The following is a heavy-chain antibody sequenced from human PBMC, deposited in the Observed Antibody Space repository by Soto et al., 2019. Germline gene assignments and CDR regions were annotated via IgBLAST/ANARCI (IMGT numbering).Heavy chain of an antibody. J-gene: IGHJ6*02. CDR3: ARVVDYYDPYYYYGMDV. D-gene: IGHD3-22*01. CDR1: GFTFSSYS. Sequence: GGSLRLSCAASGFTFSSYSMNWVRQAPGKGLEWVSSISSSSTYIYYADSVKGRFTISRDNAKNSLYLQMNSLRAEDTAVYYCARVVDYYDPYYYYGMDVWGQGTTVTVSS. CDR2: ISSSSTYI. V-gene: IGHV3-21*01.